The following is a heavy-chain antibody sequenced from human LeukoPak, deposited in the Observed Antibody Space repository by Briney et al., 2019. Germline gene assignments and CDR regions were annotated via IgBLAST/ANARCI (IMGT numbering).Heavy chain of an antibody. V-gene: IGHV4-4*07. Sequence: PSETLSLTCTVSGGSISSYYWSWIRQPAGKGLEWIGRIYTSGSTNYNPSLKSRVTMSVDTSKNQFSLKLSSVTAADTAVYYCASAKYYYDSSGYWTPFDYWGQGTLVTVSS. CDR1: GGSISSYY. CDR2: IYTSGST. D-gene: IGHD3-22*01. J-gene: IGHJ4*02. CDR3: ASAKYYYDSSGYWTPFDY.